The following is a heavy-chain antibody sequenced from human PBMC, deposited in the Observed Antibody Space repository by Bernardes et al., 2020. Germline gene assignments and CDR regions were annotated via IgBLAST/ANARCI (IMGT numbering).Heavy chain of an antibody. CDR3: AHMVVVAATLYFGGVSFDY. J-gene: IGHJ4*02. Sequence: SSPTPLKPTQTLTLTCPFSGFSLSPSGVGVGWIRQPPGKALEWLALIYWDDDKRYSPSLKSRLTITKDTSKNQVVLTMTNMDPVDTATYYCAHMVVVAATLYFGGVSFDYWGQGTLVTVSS. V-gene: IGHV2-5*02. CDR1: GFSLSPSGVG. D-gene: IGHD2-15*01. CDR2: IYWDDDK.